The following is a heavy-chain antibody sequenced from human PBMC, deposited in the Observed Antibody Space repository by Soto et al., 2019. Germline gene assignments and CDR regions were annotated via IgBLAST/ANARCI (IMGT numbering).Heavy chain of an antibody. CDR2: MNPNSGNT. CDR3: ARGFRQLLSRPHYYYYMDV. Sequence: QVQLVQSGAEVKKPGASVKVSCKASGYTFTSYDINWVRQATGQGLEWMGWMNPNSGNTGYAQKFQGRVTMTRNTSISTAYMELSSLRSEDTAVYYCARGFRQLLSRPHYYYYMDVWGKGTTVTVSS. CDR1: GYTFTSYD. J-gene: IGHJ6*03. D-gene: IGHD2-2*01. V-gene: IGHV1-8*01.